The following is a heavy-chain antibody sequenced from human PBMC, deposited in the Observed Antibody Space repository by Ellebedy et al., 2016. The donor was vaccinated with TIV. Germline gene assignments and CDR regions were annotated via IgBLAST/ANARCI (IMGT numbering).Heavy chain of an antibody. CDR3: AREVGGGGAY. CDR1: GFTFSSYW. J-gene: IGHJ4*02. CDR2: IKQDGSVK. D-gene: IGHD2-21*01. Sequence: GGSLRLXSAASGFTFSSYWMNWVRQAPGEGLEWVANIKQDGSVKKYVDSVKGRFTISRDNGKNSLYLQMNSLRAEDTAVYYCAREVGGGGAYWGQGTLVTVSS. V-gene: IGHV3-7*01.